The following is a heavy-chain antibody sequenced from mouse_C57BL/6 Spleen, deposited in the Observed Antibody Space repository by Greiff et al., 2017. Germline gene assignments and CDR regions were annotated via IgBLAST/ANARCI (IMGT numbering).Heavy chain of an antibody. CDR2: ISYDGSN. CDR1: GYSITSGYY. V-gene: IGHV3-6*01. CDR3: AIDKDYYSNFFDY. Sequence: EVQLQESGPGLVKPSQSLSLTCSVTGYSITSGYYWNWIRQFPGNKLEWMGYISYDGSNNYNPSLKNRISITRDTSKNQFFLKLNSVTTEDTATYYCAIDKDYYSNFFDYWGQGTTLTVSS. D-gene: IGHD2-5*01. J-gene: IGHJ2*01.